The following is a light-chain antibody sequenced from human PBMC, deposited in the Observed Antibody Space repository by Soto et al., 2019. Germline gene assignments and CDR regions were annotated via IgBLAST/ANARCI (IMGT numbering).Light chain of an antibody. CDR3: QQYISSPRT. Sequence: IVLTQSPGTLSLSPGERATLSCRASQSVSSNYLAWYQQKPGQAPRLLIYGASGRATGIPDRFSGSGSGTDFTLTISSLEPEDFAVYYCQQYISSPRTFGQGTKVDI. V-gene: IGKV3-20*01. CDR2: GAS. CDR1: QSVSSNY. J-gene: IGKJ1*01.